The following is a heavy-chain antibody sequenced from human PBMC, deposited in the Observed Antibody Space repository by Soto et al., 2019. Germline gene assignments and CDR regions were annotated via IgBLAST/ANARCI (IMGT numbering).Heavy chain of an antibody. J-gene: IGHJ4*02. CDR2: IYYSGST. V-gene: IGHV4-59*01. Sequence: PSETLSLTCTVSGGSISSYYWSWIRQPPGKGLEWIGYIYYSGSTNYNPSLKSRVTISVDTSKNQFSLKLSSVTAADTAVYYCARGREWIQLWFDFDYWGQGTLVTVSS. CDR1: GGSISSYY. D-gene: IGHD5-18*01. CDR3: ARGREWIQLWFDFDY.